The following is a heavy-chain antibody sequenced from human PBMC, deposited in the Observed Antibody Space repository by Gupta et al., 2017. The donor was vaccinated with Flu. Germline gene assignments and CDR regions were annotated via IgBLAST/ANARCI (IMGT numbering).Heavy chain of an antibody. V-gene: IGHV4-59*01. CDR3: ARSSREYSSWHNYYYYYYMDV. CDR2: IYYSGST. J-gene: IGHJ6*03. Sequence: WIRQPPGKGLEWIGYIYYSGSTNYNPSLKSRVTISVDTSKNQFSLKLSSVTAADTAVYYCARSSREYSSWHNYYYYYYMDVWGKGTTVTVSS. D-gene: IGHD6-13*01.